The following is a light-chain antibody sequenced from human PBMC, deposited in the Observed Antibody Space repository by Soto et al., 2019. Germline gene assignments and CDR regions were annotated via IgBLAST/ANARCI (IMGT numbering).Light chain of an antibody. V-gene: IGLV4-69*01. CDR2: INSDGRH. CDR1: SRHTNYA. CDR3: LTWGPGIWV. Sequence: QLVLTQSPSASASLGASVKLTCSLSSRHTNYAIAWHQVQPEKGPRYLMKINSDGRHIKGDGIPDRFSGSSSGAERYLTISSLRSEDEADYYYLTWGPGIWVFGGGTKVTVL. J-gene: IGLJ3*02.